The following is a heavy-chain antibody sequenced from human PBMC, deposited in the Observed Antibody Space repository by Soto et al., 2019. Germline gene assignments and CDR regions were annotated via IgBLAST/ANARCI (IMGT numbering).Heavy chain of an antibody. V-gene: IGHV4-4*02. CDR2: IYHSGNT. CDR3: ARRWGEGRVDY. J-gene: IGHJ4*02. D-gene: IGHD3-10*01. CDR1: GGSISSSNW. Sequence: QVQLQESGPGLVKPSGTLSLTCAVSGGSISSSNWWSWVRQPPGKGLEWIGDIYHSGNTNYNPSLKSRVTRAVDKSRNQCSLKLSSVTAADTAVYYCARRWGEGRVDYWGQGTLVTVSS.